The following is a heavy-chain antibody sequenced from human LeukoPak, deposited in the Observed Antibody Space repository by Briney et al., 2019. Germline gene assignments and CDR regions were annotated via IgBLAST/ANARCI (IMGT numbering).Heavy chain of an antibody. CDR2: IKQDGNEK. CDR1: GFRFNTYW. CDR3: AKDRLGATLYFDS. J-gene: IGHJ4*02. D-gene: IGHD4-11*01. V-gene: IGHV3-7*03. Sequence: PGGSLRLSCAASGFRFNTYWMSWVRQAPGKGLEWVANIKQDGNEKYYADSVKGRFTIPRDNAKNPLYLQMNSLRAEDTAVYYCAKDRLGATLYFDSWGQGTLVTVSS.